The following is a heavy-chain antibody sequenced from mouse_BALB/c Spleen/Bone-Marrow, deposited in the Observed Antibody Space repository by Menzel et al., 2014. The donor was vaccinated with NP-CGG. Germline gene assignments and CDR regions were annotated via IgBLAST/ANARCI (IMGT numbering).Heavy chain of an antibody. D-gene: IGHD3-2*02. Sequence: EVKLMDSGGDLVKPGGSLKLSCVASGFTFSSYGMSWVRQTPDKRLEWVATISSGGSSTYYPASVKGRFTISRDNARSTLYLQMGSLNSEDTAMYYCTRRPLQANSYFDCWGQGTTLTVSS. J-gene: IGHJ2*01. CDR2: ISSGGSST. CDR1: GFTFSSYG. CDR3: TRRPLQANSYFDC. V-gene: IGHV5-6*02.